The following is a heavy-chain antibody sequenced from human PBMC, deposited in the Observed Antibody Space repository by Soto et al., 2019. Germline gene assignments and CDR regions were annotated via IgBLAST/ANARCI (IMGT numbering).Heavy chain of an antibody. CDR1: GYTFTGYY. J-gene: IGHJ6*03. Sequence: GASVKVSCKASGYTFTGYYMHWVRQAPGQGLEWMGWINPNSGGTNYAQKFQGWVTMTRDTSISTAYMELSRLRSDDTAVYYCARGLAAAGSNYYYYYYMDVWGKGTTVTVSS. CDR2: INPNSGGT. CDR3: ARGLAAAGSNYYYYYYMDV. D-gene: IGHD6-13*01. V-gene: IGHV1-2*04.